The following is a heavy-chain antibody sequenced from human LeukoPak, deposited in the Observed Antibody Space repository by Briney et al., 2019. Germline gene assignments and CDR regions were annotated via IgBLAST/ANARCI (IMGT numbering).Heavy chain of an antibody. CDR3: ARSPPGRTNWNYYDY. CDR1: GFTFSDYA. Sequence: GGSLRLSCAASGFTFSDYAMHWVRQAPGKGLEFVSVIGPIGVYTYYANSVKGRFTISRDNTKSTVSLQMGSLRDEDMAVYYCARSPPGRTNWNYYDYWGRGTLVTVSS. V-gene: IGHV3-64*01. D-gene: IGHD1-1*01. CDR2: IGPIGVYT. J-gene: IGHJ4*02.